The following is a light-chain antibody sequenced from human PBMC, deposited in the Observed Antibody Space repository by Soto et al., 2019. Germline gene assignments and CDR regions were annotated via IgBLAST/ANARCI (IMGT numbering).Light chain of an antibody. V-gene: IGLV8-61*01. Sequence: QTVVTREPSFSVSPGGTVTLTCGLSSGPVFTSSYPNWYQQTPGQAPRTLIFNTNTRSSGVPDRFSGSILGDKAALTITGAQADDDSYYYCLLDLSGGIWVFGGGTQLTVL. CDR3: LLDLSGGIWV. J-gene: IGLJ3*02. CDR2: NTN. CDR1: SGPVFTSSY.